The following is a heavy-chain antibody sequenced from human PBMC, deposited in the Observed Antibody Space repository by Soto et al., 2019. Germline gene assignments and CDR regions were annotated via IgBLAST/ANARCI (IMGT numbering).Heavy chain of an antibody. CDR1: GYSFTSYW. CDR2: IYPGDSDT. D-gene: IGHD3-22*01. Sequence: PGESLKISCRAYGYSFTSYWIGWVRQMPGKGLEWMGIIYPGDSDTRYSPSFQGQVTISVDKSISTAYLQWSSLKASDTAMYYCARVLYYYDSSGYYFGAFDIWGQGTMVTVSS. V-gene: IGHV5-51*01. CDR3: ARVLYYYDSSGYYFGAFDI. J-gene: IGHJ3*02.